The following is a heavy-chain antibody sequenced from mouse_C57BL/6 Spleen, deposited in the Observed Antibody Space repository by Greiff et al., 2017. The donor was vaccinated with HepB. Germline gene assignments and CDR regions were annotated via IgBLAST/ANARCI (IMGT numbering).Heavy chain of an antibody. CDR1: GYTFTSYG. D-gene: IGHD1-1*01. V-gene: IGHV1-81*01. Sequence: VQLQQSGAELARPGASVKLSCKASGYTFTSYGISWVKQRTGKGLEWIGEIYPRSGNTYYNEKFKGKATLTADKSSSTAYMELRSLTSEDSAVYFCARGLLRLEYAMDYWGQGTSVTVSS. CDR3: ARGLLRLEYAMDY. J-gene: IGHJ4*01. CDR2: IYPRSGNT.